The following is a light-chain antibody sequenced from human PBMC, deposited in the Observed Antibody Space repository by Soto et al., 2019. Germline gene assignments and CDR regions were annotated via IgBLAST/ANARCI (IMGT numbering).Light chain of an antibody. V-gene: IGLV2-14*01. J-gene: IGLJ1*01. Sequence: QSVLAQPASVSGSFGQSITISCSGPNTDLGVYGYVSWYQHHPGKAPKLLIYDVNNRPSGISDRFSGSKSGDTASLTISGLQAEDEADYYCSSYAGSYYVFGTGTKVTVL. CDR2: DVN. CDR3: SSYAGSYYV. CDR1: NTDLGVYGY.